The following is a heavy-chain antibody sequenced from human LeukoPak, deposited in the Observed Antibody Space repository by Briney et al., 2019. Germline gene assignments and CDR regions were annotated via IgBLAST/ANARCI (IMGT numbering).Heavy chain of an antibody. Sequence: PSQTLSLTCTVSGGSISSSSYYWSWIRQPAGKGLEWIGRIYTTGSTNYNPSLKSRVTISVDTSKNQFSLKLSSVTAADTAVYYCARVRGWFDPWGQGTLVTVSP. CDR1: GGSISSSSYY. J-gene: IGHJ5*02. CDR3: ARVRGWFDP. V-gene: IGHV4-61*02. CDR2: IYTTGST.